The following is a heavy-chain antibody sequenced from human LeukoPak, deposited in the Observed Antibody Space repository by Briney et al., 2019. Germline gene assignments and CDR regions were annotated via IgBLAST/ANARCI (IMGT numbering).Heavy chain of an antibody. CDR3: ARVGIWGSYRYTRDFDY. V-gene: IGHV4-34*01. CDR1: GGSFSGYY. CDR2: INHSEST. D-gene: IGHD3-16*02. Sequence: SETLSLTCAVYGGSFSGYYWSWIRQPPGKGLEWIGEINHSESTNYNPSLKSRVTISVDTSKNQFSLKLSSVTAADTAVYYCARVGIWGSYRYTRDFDYWGQGTLVTVSS. J-gene: IGHJ4*02.